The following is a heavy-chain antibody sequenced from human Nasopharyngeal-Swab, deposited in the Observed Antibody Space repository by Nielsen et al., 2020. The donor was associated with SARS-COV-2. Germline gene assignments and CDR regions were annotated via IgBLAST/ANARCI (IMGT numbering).Heavy chain of an antibody. V-gene: IGHV4-39*01. CDR2: IYYTGSA. CDR1: GGSIMSSSYY. J-gene: IGHJ6*02. Sequence: SETLSLTCTVSGGSIMSSSYYWGWIRQPPGKGLEWIGVIYYTGSAHYSPSLKSRVTISVDTSRNQFFLRVASVTAEDTAVYYCARQTGMDLWGQGTSVTVSS. CDR3: ARQTGMDL.